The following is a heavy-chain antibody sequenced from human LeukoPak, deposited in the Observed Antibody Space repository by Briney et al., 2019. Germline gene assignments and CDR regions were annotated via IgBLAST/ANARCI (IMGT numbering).Heavy chain of an antibody. CDR3: ASSRYFDGVRGY. J-gene: IGHJ4*02. CDR1: GFSFSSYW. V-gene: IGHV3-74*01. D-gene: IGHD3-9*01. CDR2: VNSDGSST. Sequence: GGSLRLSCAASGFSFSSYWMHWVRQAPGKGLVWVSRVNSDGSSTSYADSVKGRFTISRDNAKNTLYLQMNSLRAEDTALYYCASSRYFDGVRGYWGQGTLVTVSS.